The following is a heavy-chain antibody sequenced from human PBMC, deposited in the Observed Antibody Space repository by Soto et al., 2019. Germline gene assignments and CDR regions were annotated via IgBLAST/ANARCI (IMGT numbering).Heavy chain of an antibody. J-gene: IGHJ4*02. CDR3: ARDGAPYDFWSGYLY. CDR1: GFTFSSYA. D-gene: IGHD3-3*01. CDR2: ISYDGSNK. Sequence: GGSLRLSCAASGFTFSSYAMHWVRQAPGKGLEWVAVISYDGSNKYYADSVKGRFTISRDNSKNTLYLQMNSLRAEDTAVYYCARDGAPYDFWSGYLYWGQGTLVTVS. V-gene: IGHV3-30-3*01.